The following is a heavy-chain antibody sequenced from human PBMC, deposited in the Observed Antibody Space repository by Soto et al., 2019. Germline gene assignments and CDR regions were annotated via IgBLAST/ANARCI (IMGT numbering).Heavy chain of an antibody. CDR3: ATSQERELPRVIDF. CDR1: GLTFSNYA. V-gene: IGHV3-23*01. J-gene: IGHJ4*02. Sequence: EVRLLESGGGLVKPGGSLRLSCATSGLTFSNYAMSWVRQAPGGGLEWVSSMSGSSSTTYYADSVRGRFTISRDRSKNTLYLPMSSLRAEDTALYSCATSQERELPRVIDFSRQGTMVTVSS. CDR2: MSGSSSTT. D-gene: IGHD1-7*01.